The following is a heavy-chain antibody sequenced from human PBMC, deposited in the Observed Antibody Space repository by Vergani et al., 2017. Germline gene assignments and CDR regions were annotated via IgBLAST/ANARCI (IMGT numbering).Heavy chain of an antibody. CDR1: GFTFSSYG. V-gene: IGHV3-30*18. CDR3: AKDSLDNSSGWYPSY. D-gene: IGHD6-19*01. CDR2: ISYDGSNK. Sequence: QVQLVESGGGVVQPGRSLRLSCAASGFTFSSYGMHLVRQAPGKGLEWVAVISYDGSNKYYADSVKGRFTISRDNSKNTLYLQMNSLRAEDTAVYYCAKDSLDNSSGWYPSYWGQGTLVTVSS. J-gene: IGHJ4*02.